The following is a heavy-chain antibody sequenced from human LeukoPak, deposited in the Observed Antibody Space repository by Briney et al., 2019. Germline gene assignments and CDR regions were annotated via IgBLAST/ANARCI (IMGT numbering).Heavy chain of an antibody. D-gene: IGHD3-3*01. CDR1: VYTFSSYA. Sequence: PGGSLRLSCAASVYTFSSYAMHWVRKAPCKGLEWVGVISYDGSNKYYADSVKGRFTISRDNSKNTLYLQMNSLRAEDTAVFYCARDYSGNDFWSGPRRRYYCYGMDVWGQGTTVTVSS. CDR3: ARDYSGNDFWSGPRRRYYCYGMDV. J-gene: IGHJ6*02. CDR2: ISYDGSNK. V-gene: IGHV3-30-3*01.